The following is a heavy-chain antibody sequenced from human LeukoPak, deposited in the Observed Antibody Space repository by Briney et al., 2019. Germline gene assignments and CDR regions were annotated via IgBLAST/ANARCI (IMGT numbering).Heavy chain of an antibody. D-gene: IGHD4-17*01. CDR3: ARGLGSGLRRGGFDY. CDR1: GGSISSSSYY. Sequence: LETLSLTCAVSGGSISSSSYYWGWIREPPGKGLEWIGSIYYSGSTYYNPSLKSRVTISVDTSKNQFSLKLSSVTAADTAVYYCARGLGSGLRRGGFDYWGQGTLVTVSS. J-gene: IGHJ4*02. V-gene: IGHV4-39*07. CDR2: IYYSGST.